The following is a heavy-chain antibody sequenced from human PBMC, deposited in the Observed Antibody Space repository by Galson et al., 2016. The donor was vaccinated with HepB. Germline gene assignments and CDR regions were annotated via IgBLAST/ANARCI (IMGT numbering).Heavy chain of an antibody. Sequence: SLRLSCAASRFTFSRYGMHWVRQAPGEGLESVAFIWYDGTNKFYADSVKGRFTISRDNSKNTLYLQLNSLRAEDTAVYYCAREDPNIAVAALDYWGQGTLVTVSS. J-gene: IGHJ4*02. CDR3: AREDPNIAVAALDY. CDR1: RFTFSRYG. V-gene: IGHV3-33*01. D-gene: IGHD6-19*01. CDR2: IWYDGTNK.